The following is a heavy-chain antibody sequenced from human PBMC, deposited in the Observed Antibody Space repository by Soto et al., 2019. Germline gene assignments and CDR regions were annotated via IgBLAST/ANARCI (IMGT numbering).Heavy chain of an antibody. CDR3: AIGEEKLYGMDV. V-gene: IGHV4-59*01. J-gene: IGHJ6*02. CDR2: IYYSGST. Sequence: PSETLSLTCTVSGGSISSYYWSWIRQPPGKGLEWIGYIYYSGSTSYNPSLKSRVTISVDTSKNQFSLKLSSVTAADTAVYYCAIGEEKLYGMDVWCQGPTLTLSS. CDR1: GGSISSYY.